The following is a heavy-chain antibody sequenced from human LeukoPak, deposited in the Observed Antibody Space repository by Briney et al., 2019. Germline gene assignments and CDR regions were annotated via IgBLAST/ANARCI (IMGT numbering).Heavy chain of an antibody. CDR3: ARAQDPYSSSWYRGTPHHMDV. CDR2: ISAYNGNT. D-gene: IGHD6-13*01. V-gene: IGHV1-18*01. CDR1: GYTFNSYG. J-gene: IGHJ6*03. Sequence: GASVKVSCKASGYTFNSYGISWVRQAPGQGLEWMGWISAYNGNTNYAQKLQGRVTMTTDTSTSTAYMELRSLRSDDTAVYYCARAQDPYSSSWYRGTPHHMDVWGKGTTVTVSS.